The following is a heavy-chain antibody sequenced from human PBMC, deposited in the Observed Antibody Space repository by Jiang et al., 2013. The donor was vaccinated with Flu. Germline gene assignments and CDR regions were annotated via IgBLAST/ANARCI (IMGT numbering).Heavy chain of an antibody. CDR1: GGSFSGFY. J-gene: IGHJ4*02. CDR2: ITHSGDT. CDR3: ARRGLSGYPNF. Sequence: LLKPSETLSLTCAVYGGSFSGFYWSWIRQSPGKGLEWIGEITHSGDTNYNPSLKSRVTTSVDTSKNQFSLKLSSVTAADAAVYYCARRGLSGYPNFWGQGTLVTVSS. D-gene: IGHD3-3*01. V-gene: IGHV4-34*01.